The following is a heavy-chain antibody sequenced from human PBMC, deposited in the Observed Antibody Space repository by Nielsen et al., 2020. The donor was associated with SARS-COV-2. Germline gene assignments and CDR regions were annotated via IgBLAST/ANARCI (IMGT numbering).Heavy chain of an antibody. CDR2: ISGTGTYT. J-gene: IGHJ4*02. CDR1: EFTFSGFT. D-gene: IGHD4-11*01. Sequence: GGSLRLSCATSEFTFSGFTMNWVRQAPGKGLEWVSSISGTGTYTYYADLAQGRFSISRDNAKNSLYLQMSSLRAEDTAIYYCARAKSGYSNYRPRTFDYWGQGTLVTVSS. CDR3: ARAKSGYSNYRPRTFDY. V-gene: IGHV3-21*01.